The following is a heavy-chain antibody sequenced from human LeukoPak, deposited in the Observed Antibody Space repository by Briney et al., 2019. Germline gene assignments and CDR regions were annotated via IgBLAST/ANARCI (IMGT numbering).Heavy chain of an antibody. CDR1: GGSISSYY. J-gene: IGHJ6*04. V-gene: IGHV4-59*12. D-gene: IGHD3-10*01. CDR2: IYYSGST. CDR3: ANGVGFGESDV. Sequence: SETLSLTCTVSGGSISSYYWSWIRQPPGKGLEWIGYIYYSGSTNYNPSLKSRVTISVDTSKNQFSLKLSSVTAADTAVYYCANGVGFGESDVWGKGTTVTISS.